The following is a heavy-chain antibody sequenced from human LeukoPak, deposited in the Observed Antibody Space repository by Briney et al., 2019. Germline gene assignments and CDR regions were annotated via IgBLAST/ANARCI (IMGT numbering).Heavy chain of an antibody. V-gene: IGHV4-34*01. J-gene: IGHJ4*02. D-gene: IGHD6-19*01. CDR3: AGGIAVAGTRWGLYYFDY. CDR2: INHSGST. Sequence: SETLSLTCAVYGGSFSGYYWSWIRQPPGKGLEWIGEINHSGSTNYNPSLKSRVTISVDTSKNQFSLKLSSVTAADTAVYYCAGGIAVAGTRWGLYYFDYWGQGTLVTVSS. CDR1: GGSFSGYY.